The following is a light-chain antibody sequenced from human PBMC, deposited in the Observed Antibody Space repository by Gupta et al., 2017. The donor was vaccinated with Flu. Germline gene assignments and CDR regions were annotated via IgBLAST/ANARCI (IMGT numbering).Light chain of an antibody. CDR2: AAS. CDR3: QQANSFPRT. J-gene: IGKJ1*01. CDR1: QAISSW. V-gene: IGKV1-12*01. Sequence: DIQMTQSPSSVSASVGDKITITCRASQAISSWLAWYQQKPGKAPKLLIYAASTLHSGVPSRFSGSGSGTDFTLTISSLQPEDFASYYCQQANSFPRTFGQGTKVEIK.